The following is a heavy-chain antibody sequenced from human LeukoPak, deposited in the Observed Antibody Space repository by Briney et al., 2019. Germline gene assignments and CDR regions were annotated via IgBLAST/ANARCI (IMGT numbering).Heavy chain of an antibody. J-gene: IGHJ4*02. Sequence: SETLSLTCTVSGGSISSYHWSWIRQPPGKGLEWIGYIYYSGSTNYNPSLKSRVTISVDTSKNQFSLKLSSVTAADTAVYYCARLRRGNYFDYWGQGTLVTVSS. V-gene: IGHV4-59*08. CDR1: GGSISSYH. CDR3: ARLRRGNYFDY. CDR2: IYYSGST.